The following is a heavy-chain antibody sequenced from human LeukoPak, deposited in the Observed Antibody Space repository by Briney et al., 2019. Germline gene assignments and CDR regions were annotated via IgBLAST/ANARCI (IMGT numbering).Heavy chain of an antibody. CDR3: ARERSGWLFDY. J-gene: IGHJ4*02. CDR2: IAYDGSNQ. CDR1: GFTFSSYG. V-gene: IGHV3-30*03. Sequence: GGSLRLSCAASGFTFSSYGMHWVRQAPGKGLEWVAVIAYDGSNQYYADSVKGRFTISRDNSKNTLYLQMNSLRVEDTAVYYCARERSGWLFDYWGQGTLVTVSS. D-gene: IGHD6-19*01.